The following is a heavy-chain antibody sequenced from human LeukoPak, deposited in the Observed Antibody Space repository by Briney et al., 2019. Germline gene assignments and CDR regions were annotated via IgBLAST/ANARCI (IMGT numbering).Heavy chain of an antibody. CDR2: IYTSGST. CDR1: GGSISSYY. Sequence: SETLSLTCTVSGGSISSYYWSWIRQPAGKGLEWIGRIYTSGSTNYNPSLKSRVTMSVDTSKNQFSLKLSSVTAADTAVYYCGRDSGITGTTRAFDYWGQGTLVIVSS. V-gene: IGHV4-4*07. D-gene: IGHD1-7*01. J-gene: IGHJ4*02. CDR3: GRDSGITGTTRAFDY.